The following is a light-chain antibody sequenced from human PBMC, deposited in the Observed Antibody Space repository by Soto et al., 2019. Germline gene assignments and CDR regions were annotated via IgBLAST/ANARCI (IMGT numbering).Light chain of an antibody. CDR3: QQRSNWPIT. V-gene: IGKV3-11*01. CDR2: DAS. CDR1: RSVSSY. Sequence: EIVLPQSPATLSLSPGARATLSCRASRSVSSYLAWYQQKPGQAPRLLIYDASNRATGIPARFSGSGSGTDFTLTISSLEPEDFAVYYGQQRSNWPITFCQGTRLEIK. J-gene: IGKJ5*01.